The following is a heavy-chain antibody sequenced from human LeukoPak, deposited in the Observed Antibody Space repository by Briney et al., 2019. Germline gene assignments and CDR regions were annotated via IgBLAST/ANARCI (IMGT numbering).Heavy chain of an antibody. CDR2: ISYDGSNK. CDR1: GVTFSSYS. D-gene: IGHD5-18*01. V-gene: IGHV3-30*18. Sequence: PWGSLRLSCAASGVTFSSYSRNWVRQAPGKGLEWVAVISYDGSNKYYADSLNGRFTISRDNSKNTLYLQMNSLRAEDTAVYYCEKERYRNGEIFDYWGQGTLVTVSS. CDR3: EKERYRNGEIFDY. J-gene: IGHJ4*02.